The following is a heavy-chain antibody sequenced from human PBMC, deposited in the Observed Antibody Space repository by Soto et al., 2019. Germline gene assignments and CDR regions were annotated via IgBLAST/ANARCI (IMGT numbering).Heavy chain of an antibody. J-gene: IGHJ6*02. V-gene: IGHV3-13*01. Sequence: PGGSLRLSCAAAGFTFSSHDMHWVRQAPGKGLEWVSAIGTVGDTYYPGSVKGRFTISREDAKNSLYLQMNSLRAGDTAVYYFARDRGLIWFGPGGSHGIDVCGEGSTVTVSS. CDR1: GFTFSSHD. CDR3: ARDRGLIWFGPGGSHGIDV. D-gene: IGHD3-10*01. CDR2: IGTVGDT.